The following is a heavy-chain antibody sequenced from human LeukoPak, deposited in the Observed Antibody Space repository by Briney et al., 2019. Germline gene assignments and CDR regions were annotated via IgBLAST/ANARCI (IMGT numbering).Heavy chain of an antibody. CDR3: AGYVSSGRRDAFDI. J-gene: IGHJ3*02. CDR2: ITRSNYI. D-gene: IGHD3-22*01. V-gene: IGHV3-21*06. Sequence: PGGSLRLSCAASGFTFSSYSMNWVRQAPGKGLEWVSSITRSNYIYYADSVKGRFTISRDNAKNSLYLQMNSLRAEDTAVYYCAGYVSSGRRDAFDIWGQGTMVTVSS. CDR1: GFTFSSYS.